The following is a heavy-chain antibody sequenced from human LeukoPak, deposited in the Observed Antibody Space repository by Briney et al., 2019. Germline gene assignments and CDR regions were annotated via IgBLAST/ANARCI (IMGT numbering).Heavy chain of an antibody. V-gene: IGHV4-34*01. J-gene: IGHJ5*02. CDR1: GGSFSGYY. Sequence: SETLSLTCAVYGGSFSGYYWSWIRQPPGKGLEWIGEINHSGSTNYNPSLKSRVTISVDTSKNQFSLKLSSVTAADTAVYYCARSASYYDFWSGPNWFDPWGQGTLVTVSS. CDR3: ARSASYYDFWSGPNWFDP. D-gene: IGHD3-3*01. CDR2: INHSGST.